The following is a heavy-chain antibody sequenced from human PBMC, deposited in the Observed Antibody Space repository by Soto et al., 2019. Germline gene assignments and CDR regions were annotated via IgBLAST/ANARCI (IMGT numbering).Heavy chain of an antibody. J-gene: IGHJ6*02. D-gene: IGHD3-3*01. CDR2: ISYDGSNK. CDR1: GGTFSSYG. V-gene: IGHV3-30*18. Sequence: GGSLRLSCAASGGTFSSYGMHWVRQAPGKGLEWVAVISYDGSNKYYADSVKGRFTISRDNSKNTLYLQMNSLRAEDTAVYYCAKDVLRFLEWLAFYGMDVWGQGTTVTVSS. CDR3: AKDVLRFLEWLAFYGMDV.